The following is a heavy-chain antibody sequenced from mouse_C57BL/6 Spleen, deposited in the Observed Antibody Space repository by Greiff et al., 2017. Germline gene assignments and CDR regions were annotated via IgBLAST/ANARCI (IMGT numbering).Heavy chain of an antibody. D-gene: IGHD1-1*01. Sequence: EVKLQESGPGLVKPSQSLSLTCSVTGYSITSGYYWNWIRQFPGNKLEWMGYISYDGSNNYNPSLKNQISITRDTSKNQFFLKLNSVTTEDTATYYCATLITTVVGGYFDVWGTGTTVTVSS. CDR3: ATLITTVVGGYFDV. J-gene: IGHJ1*03. CDR2: ISYDGSN. V-gene: IGHV3-6*01. CDR1: GYSITSGYY.